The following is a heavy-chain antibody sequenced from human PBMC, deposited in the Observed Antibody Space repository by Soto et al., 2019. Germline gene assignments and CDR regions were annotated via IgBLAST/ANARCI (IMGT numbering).Heavy chain of an antibody. V-gene: IGHV3-30-3*01. CDR3: ARDPKTSGGQHWGFNCLDP. CDR1: GFSFSISP. CDR2: ISYDGTNK. J-gene: IGHJ5*02. D-gene: IGHD7-27*01. Sequence: QVQLVESGGGVVQTGRSLRLSCAASGFSFSISPMHWVRQAPGKGPEWVALISYDGTNKFYADSVKGRFTISRDNYKSTLYLQVDSLRPKDAAVYYCARDPKTSGGQHWGFNCLDPWGQGTLVTVSS.